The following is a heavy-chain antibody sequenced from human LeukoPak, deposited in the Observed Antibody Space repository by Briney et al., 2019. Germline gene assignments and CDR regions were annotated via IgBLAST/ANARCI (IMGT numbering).Heavy chain of an antibody. D-gene: IGHD2-15*01. J-gene: IGHJ6*03. CDR3: AKDATPKLNYYMDV. CDR2: IVVGSGNT. Sequence: ASVKVSCKASGFTFTSSAMQWVRQARGQRLEWIGWIVVGSGNTNYAQKFQERVTITRDMSTSTAYMELSRLRSDDTAVYYCAKDATPKLNYYMDVWGKGTTVTISS. CDR1: GFTFTSSA. V-gene: IGHV1-58*02.